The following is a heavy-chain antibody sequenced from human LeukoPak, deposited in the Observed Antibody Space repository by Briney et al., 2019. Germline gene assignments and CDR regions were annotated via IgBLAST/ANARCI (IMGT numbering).Heavy chain of an antibody. CDR2: ISYDGSNK. Sequence: PGRSLRLSCAASGFTFSSYAMHWVRQAPGKGLEWVAVISYDGSNKYYADSVKGRFTISRDNSKNTLYLQMNSLRAEDTAVYYCARDLGIASAVTLDYWGQGTLVTVSS. CDR3: ARDLGIASAVTLDY. J-gene: IGHJ4*02. CDR1: GFTFSSYA. D-gene: IGHD6-13*01. V-gene: IGHV3-30-3*01.